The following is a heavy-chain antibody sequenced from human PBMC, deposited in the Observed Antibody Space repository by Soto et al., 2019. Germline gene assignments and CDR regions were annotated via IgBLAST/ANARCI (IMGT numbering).Heavy chain of an antibody. D-gene: IGHD3-3*01. CDR2: ISSSGSTI. CDR3: AGVGSVRVIIAESNAFDI. Sequence: GGSLRLSCAASGFTFSDYYMSWIRQAPGKGLEWVSYISSSGSTIYYADSVKGRFTISRDNAKNSLYLQMNSLRAEDTAVYYCAGVGSVRVIIAESNAFDIWGQGTMVTVSS. CDR1: GFTFSDYY. V-gene: IGHV3-11*01. J-gene: IGHJ3*02.